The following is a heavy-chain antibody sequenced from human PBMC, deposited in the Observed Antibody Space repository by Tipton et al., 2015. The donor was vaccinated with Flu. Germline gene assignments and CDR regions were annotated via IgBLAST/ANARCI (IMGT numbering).Heavy chain of an antibody. D-gene: IGHD3-16*01. CDR2: IYYSGST. V-gene: IGHV4-59*01. J-gene: IGHJ4*02. CDR1: GGSISSYY. CDR3: ARGGEPTDY. Sequence: TLSLTCTVSGGSISSYYWSWIRQPPGKGLEWIGYIYYSGSTNYNPSLKSRVTISVDTSKNQFSLKLSSVTAADTAVYYCARGGEPTDYWGQGTLVTVSS.